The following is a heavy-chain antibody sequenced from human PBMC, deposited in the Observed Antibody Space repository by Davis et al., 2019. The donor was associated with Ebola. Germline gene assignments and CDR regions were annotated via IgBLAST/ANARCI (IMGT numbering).Heavy chain of an antibody. Sequence: SETLSLTCSASGDSITNKLYYWGWVRQSPGTELEWIGSISYSDSAFSNPSLKSLVTISVDTSKNHFSLKLSSVTAADTAVYYCARGLELHGMDVWGKGTTVAVSS. D-gene: IGHD1-7*01. CDR3: ARGLELHGMDV. CDR2: ISYSDSA. J-gene: IGHJ6*04. CDR1: GDSITNKLYY. V-gene: IGHV4-39*07.